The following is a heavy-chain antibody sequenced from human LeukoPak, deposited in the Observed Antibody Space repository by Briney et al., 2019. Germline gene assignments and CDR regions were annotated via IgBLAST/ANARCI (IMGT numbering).Heavy chain of an antibody. D-gene: IGHD6-19*01. Sequence: GGSLRLSCAASGLTFSNYAMNWVRQAPGKGLEWVSSISGSGSSTYYVDSVKGRFTISRDNSKNTLFLQMNSLRAEDTAVYHCAKDALSGWYGYSDYWGQGTLVTVSS. CDR2: ISGSGSST. J-gene: IGHJ4*02. CDR1: GLTFSNYA. CDR3: AKDALSGWYGYSDY. V-gene: IGHV3-23*01.